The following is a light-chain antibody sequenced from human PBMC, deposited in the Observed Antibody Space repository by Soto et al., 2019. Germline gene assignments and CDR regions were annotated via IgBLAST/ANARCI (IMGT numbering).Light chain of an antibody. Sequence: DIQLTQSPSLLSASIGDRITITCRASHDIRKYLAWYQLKVGEAPKLLISSASSLRSGVPSRFSGSGSGTEFTLTISSLQPEDFATYFCQHVSTYPYTFGQGTKLDIK. CDR2: SAS. J-gene: IGKJ2*01. CDR3: QHVSTYPYT. CDR1: HDIRKY. V-gene: IGKV1-9*01.